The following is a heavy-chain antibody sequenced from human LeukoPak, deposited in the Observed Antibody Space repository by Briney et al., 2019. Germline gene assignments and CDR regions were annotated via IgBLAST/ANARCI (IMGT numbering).Heavy chain of an antibody. CDR3: ARARIDY. J-gene: IGHJ4*02. V-gene: IGHV3-7*04. CDR1: GFTFCRFW. CDR2: IKDDGSEK. Sequence: SGGALRLSCVGSGFTFCRFWMTRVRPAPGKGLEWVANIKDDGSEKYSVDSVKGRFTISRDNAKNLLYLQMSSLRAEDTAVYYCARARIDYWGQGTLVTVSS. D-gene: IGHD1-14*01.